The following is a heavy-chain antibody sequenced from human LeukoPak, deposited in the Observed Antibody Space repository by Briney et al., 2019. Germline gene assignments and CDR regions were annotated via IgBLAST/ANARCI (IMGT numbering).Heavy chain of an antibody. Sequence: GGSLRLSCAASGFALSSHWMTWVRQVPGRGPEWVANVNRDGSETYYLDSVKGRFTISKDNAKNSLYLQMNSLRAEDTALYHCARNNGMDVWGQGATVTVSS. CDR3: ARNNGMDV. J-gene: IGHJ6*02. CDR2: VNRDGSET. V-gene: IGHV3-7*03. CDR1: GFALSSHW.